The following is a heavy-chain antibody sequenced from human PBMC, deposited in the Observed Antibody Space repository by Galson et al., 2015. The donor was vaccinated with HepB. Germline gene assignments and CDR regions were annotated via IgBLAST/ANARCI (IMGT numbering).Heavy chain of an antibody. CDR2: INHSGST. J-gene: IGHJ5*02. CDR1: GGSFSGYY. D-gene: IGHD3-10*01. CDR3: ARDQRIHYGSGSFGWFDP. Sequence: ETLSLTCAVYGGSFSGYYWSWIRQPPGKGLEWIGEINHSGSTNYNPSLKSRVTISVDTSKNQFSLKLSSVTAADTAVYYCARDQRIHYGSGSFGWFDPWGQGTLVTVSS. V-gene: IGHV4-34*01.